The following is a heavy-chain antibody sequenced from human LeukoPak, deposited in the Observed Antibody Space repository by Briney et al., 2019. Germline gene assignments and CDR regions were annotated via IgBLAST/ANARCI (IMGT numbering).Heavy chain of an antibody. J-gene: IGHJ6*03. Sequence: ASVKVSCKASGYTFTSYYMHWVRQAPGQGLEWMGIINPSGGSTSYAQKFQGRVTMTRDTSISTAYMELSRLRSEDTAVYYCARAPQWLGHYYYMDVWGKGTTVTVSS. V-gene: IGHV1-46*01. CDR3: ARAPQWLGHYYYMDV. D-gene: IGHD6-19*01. CDR2: INPSGGST. CDR1: GYTFTSYY.